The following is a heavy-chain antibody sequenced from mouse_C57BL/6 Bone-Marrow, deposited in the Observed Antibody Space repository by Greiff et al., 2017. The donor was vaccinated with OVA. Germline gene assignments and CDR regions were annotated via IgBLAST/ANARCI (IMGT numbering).Heavy chain of an antibody. D-gene: IGHD5-5*01. V-gene: IGHV5-17*01. CDR1: GFTFSDYG. Sequence: EVKLVESGGGLVKPGGSLKLSCAASGFTFSDYGMHWVRQAPEKGLEWVAYISSGGSTIYYADTVKGRFTISRDNAKNTLFLQMTSLRSEDTAMYYCARGGGRLPEAYWGQGTLVTVSA. CDR2: ISSGGSTI. CDR3: ARGGGRLPEAY. J-gene: IGHJ3*01.